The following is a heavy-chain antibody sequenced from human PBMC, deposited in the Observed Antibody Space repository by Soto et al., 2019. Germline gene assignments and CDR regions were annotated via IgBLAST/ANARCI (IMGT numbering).Heavy chain of an antibody. V-gene: IGHV3-30-3*01. J-gene: IGHJ4*02. Sequence: QVQLVESGGGVVQPGRSLRLSCAASGFTFSSYAMHWVRQAPGKGLEWVAVISYDGSNKYYADSVKGRFTISRDNSKNTLYLPMNSLGAEDTAVYYCARDWGLEAELDYWGQGTLVTVSS. D-gene: IGHD1-1*01. CDR3: ARDWGLEAELDY. CDR2: ISYDGSNK. CDR1: GFTFSSYA.